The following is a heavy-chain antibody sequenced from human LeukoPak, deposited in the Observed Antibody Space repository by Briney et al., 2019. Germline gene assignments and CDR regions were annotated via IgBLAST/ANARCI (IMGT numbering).Heavy chain of an antibody. D-gene: IGHD6-13*01. J-gene: IGHJ1*01. CDR2: IYSGGST. CDR3: AKDPTAGAEYFQH. Sequence: GGSLRLSCAASGFTVSSNYMSWVRQAPGKGLEWVSVIYSGGSTYYADSVKGRFTISRDNSKNTLYLQMNSLRAEDTAVYYCAKDPTAGAEYFQHWGQGTLVTVSS. V-gene: IGHV3-53*05. CDR1: GFTVSSNY.